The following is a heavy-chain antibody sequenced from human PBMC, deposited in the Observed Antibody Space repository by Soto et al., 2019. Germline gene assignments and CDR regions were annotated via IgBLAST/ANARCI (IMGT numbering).Heavy chain of an antibody. J-gene: IGHJ4*02. D-gene: IGHD1-26*01. CDR3: AKDWGATRGYFDY. V-gene: IGHV3-23*01. CDR2: IGGSGDTT. CDR1: GFSFSTYA. Sequence: EVQLLESGGGLVQPGGSLRLSCTASGFSFSTYAMSWVRQAPGKGPEWVSAIGGSGDTTYYADSVKGRFTVSRDNSKDTLYLQMNSLRAEDSAIYYCAKDWGATRGYFDYWGQGTRVTVSS.